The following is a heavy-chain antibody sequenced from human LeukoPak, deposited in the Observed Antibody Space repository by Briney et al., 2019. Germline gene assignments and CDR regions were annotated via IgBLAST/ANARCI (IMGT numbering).Heavy chain of an antibody. Sequence: SETLSLTCSVSGYSFTSGHYWGWTRQPPGKGLEWIANIYHTGSAHYNPSLKSRVTISVDTSKNQFSLKLSSVTAADTAVYYCARYCTSTTCILRGFDYWGQGTLVTVSS. V-gene: IGHV4-38-2*01. CDR1: GYSFTSGHY. CDR2: IYHTGSA. CDR3: ARYCTSTTCILRGFDY. D-gene: IGHD2-2*01. J-gene: IGHJ4*02.